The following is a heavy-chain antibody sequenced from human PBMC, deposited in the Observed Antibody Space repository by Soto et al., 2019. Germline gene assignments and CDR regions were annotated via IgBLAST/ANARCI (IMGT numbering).Heavy chain of an antibody. V-gene: IGHV3-23*01. J-gene: IGHJ1*01. D-gene: IGHD6-19*01. Sequence: HPGGSLRLSCAASGFTFSSYAMSWVRQAPGKGLEWVSGISGSGDSTYYAVSVKGRFTISRDNSKKTVYLQMNSLRAEDTAVYYCAKGVPGIAVAGTGYFQHWGQGTLVTVSS. CDR1: GFTFSSYA. CDR2: ISGSGDST. CDR3: AKGVPGIAVAGTGYFQH.